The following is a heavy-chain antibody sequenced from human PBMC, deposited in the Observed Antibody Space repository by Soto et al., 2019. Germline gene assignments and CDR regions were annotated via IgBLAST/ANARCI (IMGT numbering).Heavy chain of an antibody. D-gene: IGHD3-10*01. CDR2: INAGNGNT. V-gene: IGHV1-3*01. CDR3: ARDMGFGLSDY. J-gene: IGHJ4*02. CDR1: GYTFTSYA. Sequence: QVQLVQSGAEVKKPGASVKVSCKASGYTFTSYAMHWVRQAPGQRLEWMGGINAGNGNTKYSQKFQGRVTITRDTAAGTAYMELSSLRSEGTAVYYCARDMGFGLSDYWGQGTLVTVSS.